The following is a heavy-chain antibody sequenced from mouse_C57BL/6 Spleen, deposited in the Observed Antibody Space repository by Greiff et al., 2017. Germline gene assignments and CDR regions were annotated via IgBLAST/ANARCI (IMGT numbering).Heavy chain of an antibody. J-gene: IGHJ2*01. D-gene: IGHD2-1*01. CDR2: IYPKYGTT. V-gene: IGHV1-39*01. CDR1: GYSFTDYN. CDR3: ARRTDGNDCCDY. Sequence: VQLQQSGPALVKPGASVKISCKASGYSFTDYNMTWVKQSNGKSLEWIGVIYPKYGTTSYNQKFKGKATLTVDQSSRTAYMQLISLTSEDSAVYYCARRTDGNDCCDYWGQGTTLTVSS.